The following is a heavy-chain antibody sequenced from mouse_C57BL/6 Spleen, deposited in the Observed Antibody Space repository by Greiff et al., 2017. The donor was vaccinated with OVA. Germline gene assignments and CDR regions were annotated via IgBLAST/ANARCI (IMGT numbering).Heavy chain of an antibody. CDR2: IDPSDSYT. CDR3: ARNDVTKVYWYFDV. CDR1: GYTFTSYW. D-gene: IGHD2-3*01. J-gene: IGHJ1*03. Sequence: VQLQQPGAELVRPGTSVKLSCKASGYTFTSYWMHWVKQRPGQGLEWIGVIDPSDSYTNYNQKFKGKATLTVDTSSSTAYLQLSSRTSDDSADYYGARNDVTKVYWYFDVGGTGTTVTVSA. V-gene: IGHV1-59*01.